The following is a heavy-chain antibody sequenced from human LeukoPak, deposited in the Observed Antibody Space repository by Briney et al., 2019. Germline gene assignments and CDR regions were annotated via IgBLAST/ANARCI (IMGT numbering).Heavy chain of an antibody. D-gene: IGHD3-3*01. CDR2: IYYSGST. V-gene: IGHV4-39*01. CDR1: GDSISSSSYY. J-gene: IGHJ4*02. Sequence: PSETLSLTCLVSGDSISSSSYYWGWIRQPPGKGLEWIGSIYYSGSTYYTPSLKSRVTISVDTSKNQFSLKLGSVTAADTAVYYCARHVWSGYYNYFDYWGQGTLVTVSS. CDR3: ARHVWSGYYNYFDY.